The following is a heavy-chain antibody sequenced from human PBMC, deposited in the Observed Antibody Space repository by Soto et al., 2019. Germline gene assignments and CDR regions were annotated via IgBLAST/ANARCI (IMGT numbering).Heavy chain of an antibody. D-gene: IGHD6-13*01. J-gene: IGHJ3*02. Sequence: GASVKISCKVSGYTLTELAMHWVRQATGQGLEWMGWMNPNSGNTGYAQKFQGRVTMTRNTSISTAYMELSSLRSEDTAVYYCASGLRRYSSSWYRIFDAFDIWGQGTMVNVSS. CDR1: GYTLTELA. CDR3: ASGLRRYSSSWYRIFDAFDI. CDR2: MNPNSGNT. V-gene: IGHV1-8*01.